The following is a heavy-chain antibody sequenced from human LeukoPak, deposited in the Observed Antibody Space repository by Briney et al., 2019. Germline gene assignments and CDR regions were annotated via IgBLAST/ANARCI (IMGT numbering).Heavy chain of an antibody. V-gene: IGHV2-70*01. CDR3: ARTTGSGGYYYFDY. CDR1: GFSLTTSGMC. D-gene: IGHD3-10*01. Sequence: SGPALVKPTQTLTLTCTFSGFSLTTSGMCVSWIRQPPGKALEWLALIDWDDGKFYSTSLKTRLTISKDTSKNQVVPTMTNLDPVDTATYYCARTTGSGGYYYFDYWGQGTLVTVSS. J-gene: IGHJ4*02. CDR2: IDWDDGK.